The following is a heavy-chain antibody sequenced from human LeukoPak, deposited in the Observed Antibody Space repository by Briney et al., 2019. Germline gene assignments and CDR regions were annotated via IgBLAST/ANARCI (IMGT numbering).Heavy chain of an antibody. V-gene: IGHV1-69*04. Sequence: ASVTVSCKASGGTFSSYAISWVRQAPGQGLEWMGRIIPILGIANYAQKFQGRVTITADKSTSTAYMELSSLRSEDTAVYYCARDLYDFWSGSQDPYDAFDIWGQGTMVTVSS. J-gene: IGHJ3*02. CDR1: GGTFSSYA. CDR2: IIPILGIA. CDR3: ARDLYDFWSGSQDPYDAFDI. D-gene: IGHD3-3*01.